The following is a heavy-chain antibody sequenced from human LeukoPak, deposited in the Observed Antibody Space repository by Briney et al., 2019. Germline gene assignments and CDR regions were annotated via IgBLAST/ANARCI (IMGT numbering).Heavy chain of an antibody. J-gene: IGHJ2*01. CDR1: GFTFSSYW. CDR3: ATTTVTTLFDSWYFDL. CDR2: ISWNSGSI. D-gene: IGHD4-17*01. V-gene: IGHV3-9*01. Sequence: GGSLRLSCAASGFTFSSYWMSWVRQAPGKGLEWVSGISWNSGSIGYADSVKGRFTISRDNAKNSLYLQMNGLRAEDTALYYCATTTVTTLFDSWYFDLWGRGTLVTVTS.